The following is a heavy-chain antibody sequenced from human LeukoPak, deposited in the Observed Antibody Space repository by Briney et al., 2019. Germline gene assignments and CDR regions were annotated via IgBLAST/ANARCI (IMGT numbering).Heavy chain of an antibody. CDR3: AKGPHIGMDV. CDR2: LSGGAGRT. V-gene: IGHV3-23*01. CDR1: GFTFNNYA. J-gene: IGHJ6*02. Sequence: GGSLRLSCAASGFTFNNYAMNWVRQAPGKGLEWVSALSGGAGRTYYADSVKGRFTISRDNSKNTLCLQMNSLSAEDTAVYYCAKGPHIGMDVWGQGTTVTVSS.